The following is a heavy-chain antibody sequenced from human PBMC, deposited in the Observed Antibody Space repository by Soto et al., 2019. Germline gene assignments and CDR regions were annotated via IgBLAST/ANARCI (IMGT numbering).Heavy chain of an antibody. CDR1: GGTFSSYA. J-gene: IGHJ6*02. V-gene: IGHV1-69*06. D-gene: IGHD3-10*01. CDR2: IIPIFGTA. Sequence: SVKVSCKASGGTFSSYAISWVRQAPGQGLEWMGGIIPIFGTANYAQKFQGRVTITADKSTSTAYMELSSLRSEDTAVYYCARAMVRGSYYYYGMYVWRQGTTVTVAS. CDR3: ARAMVRGSYYYYGMYV.